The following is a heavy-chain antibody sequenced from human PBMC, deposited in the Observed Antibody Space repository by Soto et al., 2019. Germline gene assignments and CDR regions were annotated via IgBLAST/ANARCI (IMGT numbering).Heavy chain of an antibody. CDR1: GFTFDDYA. D-gene: IGHD5-12*01. V-gene: IGHV3-9*01. Sequence: EVQLVESGGGLVQPGRSLRLSCAASGFTFDDYAMHWVRQAPGKGLEWVSGISWNSGSIGYADPVKGRFTISRDNAKNSLYLQMNSLRAEDTALYYCAKDIYHSGYDSTTTFDYWGQGTLVTVSS. CDR3: AKDIYHSGYDSTTTFDY. CDR2: ISWNSGSI. J-gene: IGHJ4*02.